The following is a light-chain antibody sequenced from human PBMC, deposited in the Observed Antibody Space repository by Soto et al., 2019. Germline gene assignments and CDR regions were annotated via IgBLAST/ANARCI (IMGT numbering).Light chain of an antibody. V-gene: IGLV2-14*01. J-gene: IGLJ2*01. CDR3: TSYTSSSSVI. CDR2: DVK. Sequence: QSALTQPASVSGSPGQSIAISCTGTSSDVGAYDYVSWYQQHPGKAPKLMIYDVKYRPSGVSNRVSGSKSGNTASLTISGLQAEDAAHYYCTSYTSSSSVIFGGGTQLTVL. CDR1: SSDVGAYDY.